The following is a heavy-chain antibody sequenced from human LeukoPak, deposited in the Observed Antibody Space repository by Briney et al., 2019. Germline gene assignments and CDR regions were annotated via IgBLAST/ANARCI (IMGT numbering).Heavy chain of an antibody. Sequence: SETLSLTAPFNGGSSRGYSWGGFRHPPGKGLEWIGKLNHRESTNTNPSLKSRVTISVDTSKNQFSLKLSSVTAADTAVYYCARGPYYYDSSGYYWGAVTTGNSLDYWGQGTLVTVSS. V-gene: IGHV4-34*01. CDR2: LNHREST. CDR3: ARGPYYYDSSGYYWGAVTTGNSLDY. CDR1: GGSSRGYS. D-gene: IGHD3-22*01. J-gene: IGHJ4*02.